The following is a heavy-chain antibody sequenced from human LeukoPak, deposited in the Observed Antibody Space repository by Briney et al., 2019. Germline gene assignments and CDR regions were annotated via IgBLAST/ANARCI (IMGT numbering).Heavy chain of an antibody. V-gene: IGHV3-23*01. Sequence: GGSLRLSCAASGFTLNTYAMYWVRQAPGKGLEWVSGIFGSGGSAHYADSVKGRFTISRDNSKNTVYLQMNSLRGEDTAVYYCAKTTTGYSSGRYPGWPADSWGQGALVTVSS. CDR2: IFGSGGSA. J-gene: IGHJ4*02. CDR3: AKTTTGYSSGRYPGWPADS. CDR1: GFTLNTYA. D-gene: IGHD6-19*01.